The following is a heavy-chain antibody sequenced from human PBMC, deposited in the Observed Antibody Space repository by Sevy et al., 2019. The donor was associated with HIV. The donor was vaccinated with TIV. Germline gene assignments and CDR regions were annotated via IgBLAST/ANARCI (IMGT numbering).Heavy chain of an antibody. CDR1: GFTFSSYG. CDR3: AKDLESPPWDGGNYYYYGMDV. J-gene: IGHJ6*02. Sequence: GGSLRLSCAASGFTFSSYGMHWVRQAPGKGLEWVAVISYDGSNKYYADSVKGRFTISRDNSKNTLYLQMNSLRAEDTAVYYCAKDLESPPWDGGNYYYYGMDVWGQGTTVTVSS. D-gene: IGHD1-26*01. CDR2: ISYDGSNK. V-gene: IGHV3-30*18.